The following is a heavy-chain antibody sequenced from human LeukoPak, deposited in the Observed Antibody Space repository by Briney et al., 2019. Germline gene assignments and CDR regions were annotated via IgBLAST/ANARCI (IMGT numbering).Heavy chain of an antibody. CDR1: GGSISSGYYY. D-gene: IGHD3-10*01. V-gene: IGHV4-30-4*01. Sequence: SETLSLTCTVSGGSISSGYYYWSWIRQPPGKGLEWIGYIYYSGSTYYNPSLKSRVTISVDTSKNQFSLKLSSVTAADTAVYYCARGDGSGSYLGYYFDYWGQGTLVTVSS. CDR2: IYYSGST. CDR3: ARGDGSGSYLGYYFDY. J-gene: IGHJ4*02.